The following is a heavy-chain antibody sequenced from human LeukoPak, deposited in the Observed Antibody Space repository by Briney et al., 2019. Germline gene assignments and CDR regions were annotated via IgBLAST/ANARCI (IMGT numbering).Heavy chain of an antibody. D-gene: IGHD6-19*01. V-gene: IGHV4-34*01. Sequence: PSETLSLTCAVYGGSFSGYYWSWIRQPPGKGLEWIGEINHSGSTNYNPSLKSRVTISVDTSKNQFSLKLSSVTAADTAVYYCARLRQAVAGISRPKYYYMDVWGKGTTVTISS. CDR2: INHSGST. J-gene: IGHJ6*03. CDR1: GGSFSGYY. CDR3: ARLRQAVAGISRPKYYYMDV.